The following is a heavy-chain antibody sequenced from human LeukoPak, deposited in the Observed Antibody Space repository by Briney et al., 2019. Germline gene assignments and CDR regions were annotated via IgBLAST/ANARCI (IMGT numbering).Heavy chain of an antibody. CDR3: AVLLRIAAAGSDY. Sequence: ASVKVSCKASGYTFTSYGVSWVRQAPGQGREWMGWISTYNGNTNYAQKLQGRVTMTTDTSTSTAYMELRSLRSDDTAVYYCAVLLRIAAAGSDYWGQGTLVTVSS. CDR2: ISTYNGNT. J-gene: IGHJ4*02. CDR1: GYTFTSYG. D-gene: IGHD6-13*01. V-gene: IGHV1-18*01.